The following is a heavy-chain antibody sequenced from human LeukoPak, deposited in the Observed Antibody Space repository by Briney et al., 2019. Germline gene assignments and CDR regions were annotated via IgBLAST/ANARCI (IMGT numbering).Heavy chain of an antibody. Sequence: SGGSLRVSCEVSGFMFRDFAMSWVRQTPQKGLEWVAGISATGDNTYYADSVKGRFTASRDNTKNILYLQMFSLRVEDAAVYYCAKVGENVLRIYPHSYFFDSWGQGTLVAVSS. CDR3: AKVGENVLRIYPHSYFFDS. CDR2: ISATGDNT. D-gene: IGHD2-21*01. V-gene: IGHV3-23*01. CDR1: GFMFRDFA. J-gene: IGHJ4*02.